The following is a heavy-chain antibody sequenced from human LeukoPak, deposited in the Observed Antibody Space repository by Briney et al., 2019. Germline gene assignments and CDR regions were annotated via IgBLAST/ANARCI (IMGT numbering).Heavy chain of an antibody. CDR2: ISSSSSYI. CDR1: GFSFSSYS. Sequence: GGSLRLSCAASGFSFSSYSMNWVRQAPGKGLEWVSSISSSSSYIYYADSVKGRFTISRDNAKNSLYLQMNSLRAEDTAVYYCARDPGDGMDVWGQGTTVTVSS. J-gene: IGHJ6*02. CDR3: ARDPGDGMDV. V-gene: IGHV3-21*01.